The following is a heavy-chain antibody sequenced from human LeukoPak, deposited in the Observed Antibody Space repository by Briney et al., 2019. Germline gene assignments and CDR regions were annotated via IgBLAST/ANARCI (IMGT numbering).Heavy chain of an antibody. J-gene: IGHJ4*02. CDR3: AKAQYYDFWSGYYLDY. D-gene: IGHD3-3*01. CDR1: GFTFDDYA. CDR2: ISWNSGSI. Sequence: GGSLRLSCAASGFTFDDYAMHWVRQAPGKGLEWVSGISWNSGSIGYADSVKGRFTISRDNAKNSLYLQMNSLRAEDTAVYYCAKAQYYDFWSGYYLDYWGQGTLVTVSS. V-gene: IGHV3-9*01.